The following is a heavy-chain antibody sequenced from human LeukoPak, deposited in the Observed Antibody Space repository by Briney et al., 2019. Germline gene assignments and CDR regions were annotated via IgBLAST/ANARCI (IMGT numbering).Heavy chain of an antibody. CDR3: ARGRPRLGIAVANPAHFDY. J-gene: IGHJ4*02. CDR1: GGSFSGYY. Sequence: KPSETLSLTCAVYGGSFSGYYWSWVRQPPGKGLEWIGEINHSGSTNYNPSLKSRVTISVDTSKNQFSLKLSSVTAADTAVYYCARGRPRLGIAVANPAHFDYWGQGTLVTVSS. D-gene: IGHD6-19*01. V-gene: IGHV4-34*01. CDR2: INHSGST.